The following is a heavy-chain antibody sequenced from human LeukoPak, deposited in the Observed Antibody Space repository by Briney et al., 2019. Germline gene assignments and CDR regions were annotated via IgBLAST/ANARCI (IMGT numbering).Heavy chain of an antibody. J-gene: IGHJ4*02. CDR1: GGSVSSTTYF. Sequence: SETLSLTCTVSGGSVSSTTYFWSWIRQPPGKGLEWIGSIYYSGSTYSNPSLKSRVTISVDTSKNQFSLKLSSVTAADTAVYYCASQKDGYSFDYWGQGTLVTVSS. D-gene: IGHD5-24*01. V-gene: IGHV4-39*01. CDR3: ASQKDGYSFDY. CDR2: IYYSGST.